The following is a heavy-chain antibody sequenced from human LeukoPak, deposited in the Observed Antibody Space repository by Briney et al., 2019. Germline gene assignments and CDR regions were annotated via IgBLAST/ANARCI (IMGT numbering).Heavy chain of an antibody. CDR1: GYTFTSYY. Sequence: ASVKVSCKASGYTFTSYYMHWVRQAPGQGLEWMGIINPSGGSTSYTQKFQGRVTMTRDTSTSTVYMELSSLRSEDTAVYYCARGPPTEGSGSYYPSYYFDYWGQGTLVTVSS. CDR3: ARGPPTEGSGSYYPSYYFDY. CDR2: INPSGGST. J-gene: IGHJ4*02. D-gene: IGHD3-10*01. V-gene: IGHV1-46*01.